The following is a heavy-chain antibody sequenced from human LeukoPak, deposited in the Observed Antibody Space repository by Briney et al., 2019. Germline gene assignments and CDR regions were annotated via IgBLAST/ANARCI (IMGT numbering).Heavy chain of an antibody. D-gene: IGHD2-2*01. CDR2: ISNSGST. CDR1: GGSMSSGYYY. CDR3: ARDWPASGLDF. J-gene: IGHJ4*02. Sequence: SETLSLTCIVSGGSMSSGYYYWSWIRQPAGKGLEWIGRISNSGSTYYNPSLKSRVTISVDTSKTQFSLKLTSVTAADTAVYYCARDWPASGLDFWGQGTPVTVSS. V-gene: IGHV4-61*02.